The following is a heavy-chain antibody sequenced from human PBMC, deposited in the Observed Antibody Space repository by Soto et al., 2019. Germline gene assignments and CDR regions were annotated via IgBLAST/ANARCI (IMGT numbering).Heavy chain of an antibody. V-gene: IGHV3-7*01. J-gene: IGHJ4*02. Sequence: GGSLRLSCAASGFTFSSYWMSWVRQAPGKGLEWVANIKQDGSEKYYVDSVKGRFTISRDNAKNSLYLQMNSLRAEDTAVYYCARVASYYDILTGYYIDDPPCYFDYWGQGTLVTVSS. CDR1: GFTFSSYW. CDR2: IKQDGSEK. CDR3: ARVASYYDILTGYYIDDPPCYFDY. D-gene: IGHD3-9*01.